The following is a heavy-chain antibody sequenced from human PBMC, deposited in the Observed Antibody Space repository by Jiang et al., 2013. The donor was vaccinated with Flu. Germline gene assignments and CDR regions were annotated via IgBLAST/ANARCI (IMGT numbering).Heavy chain of an antibody. J-gene: IGHJ4*02. CDR2: ISGHKLNK. CDR1: GFTFKTYT. V-gene: IGHV3-30*18. D-gene: IGHD6-19*01. Sequence: VQLVESGGGVVQPGGSLRLSCAASGFTFKTYTMHWVRQAPGKGLEWVTLISGHKLNKFYADSVKGRFTISRDNFKNTVYVQMDSLRVEDTAVYYCVKEHSSGWPNLDYWGQGTLVTVSS. CDR3: VKEHSSGWPNLDY.